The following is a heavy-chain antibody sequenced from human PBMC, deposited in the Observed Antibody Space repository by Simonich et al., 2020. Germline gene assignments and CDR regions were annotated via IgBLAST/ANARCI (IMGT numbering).Heavy chain of an antibody. V-gene: IGHV3-7*01. Sequence: EVQLVESGGGLVQPGGSLRLSCAASGFTFSSYWMSWVRQAPGKGLEWVANKKQEESEKYYVDSVKGRFTIYRDNAKNSLYLQMNSLRAEDTAVYYCARDREVYGSGSYYNYWGQGTLVTVSS. CDR1: GFTFSSYW. D-gene: IGHD3-10*01. J-gene: IGHJ4*02. CDR3: ARDREVYGSGSYYNY. CDR2: KKQEESEK.